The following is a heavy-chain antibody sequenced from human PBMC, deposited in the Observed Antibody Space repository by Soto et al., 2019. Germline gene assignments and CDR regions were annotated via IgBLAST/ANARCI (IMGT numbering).Heavy chain of an antibody. CDR3: ARTRGVITVISAFDH. V-gene: IGHV3-23*01. CDR1: GFTFNKHA. D-gene: IGHD3-22*01. J-gene: IGHJ4*02. Sequence: PGGSLRRSCVASGFTFNKHALAWVRQAPGKGLEWVSAISGSGSSTYDSDSVKGRFTISRDNSNNTLYLQMNSLRAEDTAIYYCARTRGVITVISAFDHWGQGTPVTVSS. CDR2: ISGSGSST.